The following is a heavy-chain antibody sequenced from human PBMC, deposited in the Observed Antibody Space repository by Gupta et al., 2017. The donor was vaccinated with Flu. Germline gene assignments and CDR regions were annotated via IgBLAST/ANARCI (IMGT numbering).Heavy chain of an antibody. D-gene: IGHD2-15*01. J-gene: IGHJ6*02. CDR3: ARLGGSGTAFHYFYGLDV. V-gene: IGHV3-21*02. CDR1: GFTFSTYP. Sequence: EVRLLESGGGLVRPGGSLRLSCVASGFTFSTYPFNWVRQTPGKGLEWLASISRSSGYIYYADSVKGRFTISRDNSKTSLYLQMNSLRDEDTALYYCARLGGSGTAFHYFYGLDVWGRGTAVTVSS. CDR2: ISRSSGYI.